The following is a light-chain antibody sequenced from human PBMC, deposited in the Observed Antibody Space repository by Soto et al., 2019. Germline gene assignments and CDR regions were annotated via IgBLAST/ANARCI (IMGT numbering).Light chain of an antibody. V-gene: IGLV2-14*01. CDR1: TSDIHDFNS. J-gene: IGLJ1*01. CDR3: TSYTAKNTLV. Sequence: QSVLAQPASVSGSPGQSITISCSGPTSDIHDFNSISWYRHQPGKAPRLIVYDVNKRPSGISPRFSGSKSGLTASLTISGLQGEDEADYFCTSYTAKNTLVFGTGTKVTVL. CDR2: DVN.